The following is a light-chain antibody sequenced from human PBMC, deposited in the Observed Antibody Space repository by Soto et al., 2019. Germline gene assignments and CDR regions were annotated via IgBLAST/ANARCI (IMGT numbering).Light chain of an antibody. Sequence: QSALTQPASVSGSLGQSITISCTGTSSDVGAYNYVSWYQQHPGKAPKLMIYDVSNRPSGVSNRFSGSKSGNTASLTIFGLQAEDEADYYCSSYTTTSTLYVFGTGTKVTVL. CDR1: SSDVGAYNY. J-gene: IGLJ1*01. CDR3: SSYTTTSTLYV. V-gene: IGLV2-14*01. CDR2: DVS.